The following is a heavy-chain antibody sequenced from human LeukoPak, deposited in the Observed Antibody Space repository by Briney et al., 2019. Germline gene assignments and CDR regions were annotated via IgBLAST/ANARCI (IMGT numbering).Heavy chain of an antibody. Sequence: ASVKVSCKASGYTFTGYYMHWVRQAPGQGLEWMGGINPNSGGTNYAQKFQGRVTITRDTSISTAYMALSRLRSDDTAVYYCARDRVPIGYFDWLPSQNYYYYGMDVWGQGTTVTVSS. D-gene: IGHD3-9*01. CDR3: ARDRVPIGYFDWLPSQNYYYYGMDV. CDR1: GYTFTGYY. V-gene: IGHV1-2*02. J-gene: IGHJ6*02. CDR2: INPNSGGT.